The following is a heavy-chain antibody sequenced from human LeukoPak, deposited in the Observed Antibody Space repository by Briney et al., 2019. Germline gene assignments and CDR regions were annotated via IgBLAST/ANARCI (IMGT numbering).Heavy chain of an antibody. Sequence: SETLSLTCTVSGGSISSYYWSWIRQPPGKGLEWIGYIYYSGGTNYNPSLESRVTISVDTSKNQFSLKLSSVTAADTAVYYCARAYYYDSSGTFDYWGQGTLVTVSS. D-gene: IGHD3-22*01. CDR3: ARAYYYDSSGTFDY. CDR1: GGSISSYY. V-gene: IGHV4-59*01. CDR2: IYYSGGT. J-gene: IGHJ4*02.